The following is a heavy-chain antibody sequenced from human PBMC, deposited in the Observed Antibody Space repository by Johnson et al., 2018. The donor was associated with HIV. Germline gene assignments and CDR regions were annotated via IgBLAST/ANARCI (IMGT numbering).Heavy chain of an antibody. CDR2: TRYDGSNK. J-gene: IGHJ3*02. Sequence: QVKLVESGGGVVQPGGSLRLSCAASGFSFSSYGIHWVRQAPGKGPEWVAFTRYDGSNKYYADSVKGRFTISRDNSENMVYLQMNSLRGDDTAVYYCAKGIRNTPINDAFDIWGQGTLVTVSS. CDR1: GFSFSSYG. D-gene: IGHD2-15*01. V-gene: IGHV3-30*02. CDR3: AKGIRNTPINDAFDI.